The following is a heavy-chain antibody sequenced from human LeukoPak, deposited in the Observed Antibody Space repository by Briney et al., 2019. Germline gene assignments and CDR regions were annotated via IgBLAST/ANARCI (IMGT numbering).Heavy chain of an antibody. V-gene: IGHV1-46*01. CDR3: ARDQYSSTGLDY. Sequence: ASVKVSCKASGYTFTSYGISWVRQAPGQGLEWMGIINPSGGSTSYAQKFQGRVTMTRDTSTSTVYMELSSLRSEDTAVYYCARDQYSSTGLDYWGQGTLVTVSS. D-gene: IGHD6-19*01. CDR2: INPSGGST. CDR1: GYTFTSYG. J-gene: IGHJ4*02.